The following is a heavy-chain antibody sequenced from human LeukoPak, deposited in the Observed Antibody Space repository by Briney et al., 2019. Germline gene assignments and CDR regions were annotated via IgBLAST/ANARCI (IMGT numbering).Heavy chain of an antibody. V-gene: IGHV4-4*09. J-gene: IGHJ3*02. CDR1: GGSISSYY. CDR3: ARQVHPDAFDI. CDR2: IYTSGST. Sequence: PSETLSLTCTVSGGSISSYYWSWIRQPPGKGLEWIGYIYTSGSTNYNPSLKSRVTISVDTSKNQFSLKLSSVTAADTAVYYCARQVHPDAFDIWGPGTMVTVSS.